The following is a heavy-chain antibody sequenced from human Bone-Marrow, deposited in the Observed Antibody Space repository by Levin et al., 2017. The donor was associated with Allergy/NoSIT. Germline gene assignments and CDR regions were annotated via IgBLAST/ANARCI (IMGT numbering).Heavy chain of an antibody. V-gene: IGHV3-74*01. CDR1: GFTFSNYW. D-gene: IGHD1-26*01. Sequence: GESLKISCAASGFTFSNYWMHWVRQVPRKGLVWVARINSDVSSTYYADSVKGRFTISRDNSKNTLYLQMNSLRAEDTAVYYCTRDRGEWGQFYFDYWGQGTLVTVSS. CDR3: TRDRGEWGQFYFDY. CDR2: INSDVSST. J-gene: IGHJ4*02.